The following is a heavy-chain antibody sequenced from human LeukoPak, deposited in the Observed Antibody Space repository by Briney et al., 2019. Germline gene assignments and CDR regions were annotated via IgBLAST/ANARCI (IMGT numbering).Heavy chain of an antibody. D-gene: IGHD1-7*01. CDR1: GFPFSSHG. CDR3: AKGRRAPLVGTITKSWIDY. CDR2: ISPGGPT. J-gene: IGHJ4*02. Sequence: GGSLRLSCAGAGFPFSSHGMNWVRQAPGKGLEGVSGISPGGPTYYADSVKGRFTISRDNSKNTLYLQMNSLRAEDRAVYYCAKGRRAPLVGTITKSWIDYWGQGTLVTVSS. V-gene: IGHV3-23*01.